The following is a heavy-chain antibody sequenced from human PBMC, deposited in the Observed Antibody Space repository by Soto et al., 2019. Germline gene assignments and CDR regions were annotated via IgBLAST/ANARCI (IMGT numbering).Heavy chain of an antibody. D-gene: IGHD1-26*01. CDR1: GFPFSTYG. Sequence: GTLRLPWAPAGFPFSTYGMGWVRGAPGKGLEWVSAIGSSGTHTYYADSVQGRLTVSRDNSQFILFLQMNSLRVEDTAVYYWATGSSACARLWEYRGQGTLGIVSA. CDR2: IGSSGTHT. J-gene: IGHJ4*02. CDR3: ATGSSACARLWEY. V-gene: IGHV3-23*01.